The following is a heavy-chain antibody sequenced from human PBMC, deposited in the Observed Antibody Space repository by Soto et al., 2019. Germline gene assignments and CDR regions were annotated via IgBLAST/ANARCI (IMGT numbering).Heavy chain of an antibody. CDR2: FDPEDADT. CDR1: GYTLTELS. Sequence: GASVKVSCKVSGYTLTELSMHWVRQAPGKGLEWMGGFDPEDADTIYAQKFQGRVTMTEDTSTDTAYMELSNLRSEDTAVYYCARDRWVTYSGYDWHFDYWGQGTLVTVSS. J-gene: IGHJ4*02. CDR3: ARDRWVTYSGYDWHFDY. V-gene: IGHV1-24*01. D-gene: IGHD5-12*01.